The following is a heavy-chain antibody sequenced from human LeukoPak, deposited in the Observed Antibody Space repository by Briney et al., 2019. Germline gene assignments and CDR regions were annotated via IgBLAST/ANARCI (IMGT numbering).Heavy chain of an antibody. CDR3: APRITFFGVVIIPQIYFAY. CDR1: GFTFSSYA. CDR2: ISGSGGST. D-gene: IGHD3-3*01. V-gene: IGHV3-23*01. Sequence: GGSLRLSCAASGFTFSSYAMSWVRQAPGKGLEWVSAISGSGGSTYYADSVKGRFTISRGNSKNTLYLQMNSLRAEDTAVYYCAPRITFFGVVIIPQIYFAYGGQETLVTVPS. J-gene: IGHJ4*02.